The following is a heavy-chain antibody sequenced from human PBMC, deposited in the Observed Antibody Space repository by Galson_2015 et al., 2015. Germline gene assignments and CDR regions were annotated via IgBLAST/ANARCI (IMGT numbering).Heavy chain of an antibody. CDR3: APTGYGDYGSAFDI. Sequence: PALVKPTQTLTLTCTFSGFSLSTSGVGVGWIRQLPGKALEWLALIYWDDDKRYSPSLKSRLTITKDTSKNQVVLTMTNMDPVDTATYYCAPTGYGDYGSAFDIWGQGTMVTVSS. V-gene: IGHV2-5*02. J-gene: IGHJ3*02. D-gene: IGHD4-17*01. CDR2: IYWDDDK. CDR1: GFSLSTSGVG.